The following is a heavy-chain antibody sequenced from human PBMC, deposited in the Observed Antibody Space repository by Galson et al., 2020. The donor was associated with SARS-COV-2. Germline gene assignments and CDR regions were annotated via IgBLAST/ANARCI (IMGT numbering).Heavy chain of an antibody. J-gene: IGHJ6*02. Sequence: GGSLRLSCAASGFTFSSYWMSWVRQAPGKGLEWVANIKQDGSEKYYVDSVKGRFTISRDNAKNSLYLQMNSLRAEDTAVYYCARDMGVDYYGSGSYFYYDMDVWGQGTTVTVSS. CDR2: IKQDGSEK. CDR3: ARDMGVDYYGSGSYFYYDMDV. V-gene: IGHV3-7*03. D-gene: IGHD3-10*01. CDR1: GFTFSSYW.